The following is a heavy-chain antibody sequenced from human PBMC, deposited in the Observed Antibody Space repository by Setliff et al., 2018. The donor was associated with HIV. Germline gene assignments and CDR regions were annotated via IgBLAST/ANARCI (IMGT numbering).Heavy chain of an antibody. V-gene: IGHV4-39*02. CDR1: GVSISDTIGTSYY. CDR3: ARRYHDSSGFYNS. J-gene: IGHJ5*01. D-gene: IGHD3-22*01. Sequence: PSETLSLTCSVSGVSISDTIGTSYYWDWLRQPPGKGLEWIGNIHYSRGTYYNASLKSRVTISLDTSKNHFSLKLTSVAAADTAVYYCARRYHDSSGFYNSWGHGVLVTVSS. CDR2: IHYSRGT.